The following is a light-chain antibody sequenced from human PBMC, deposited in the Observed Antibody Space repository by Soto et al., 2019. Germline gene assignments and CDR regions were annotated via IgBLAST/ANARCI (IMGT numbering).Light chain of an antibody. V-gene: IGLV2-14*01. Sequence: QSVLTQPASVSGAPGESITISCTGTSNDVGGYNYVSWYQQHPGKAPKLMIYEVHNRPSGVSNRFFASKSGNTASLTISGLQAEDEADYYCSSFTGSSTVVFGGGTKLTVL. CDR1: SNDVGGYNY. CDR3: SSFTGSSTVV. CDR2: EVH. J-gene: IGLJ2*01.